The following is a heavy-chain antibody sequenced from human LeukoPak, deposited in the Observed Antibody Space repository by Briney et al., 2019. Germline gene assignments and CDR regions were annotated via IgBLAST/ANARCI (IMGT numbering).Heavy chain of an antibody. V-gene: IGHV1-8*01. CDR2: MNPNSGNT. J-gene: IGHJ4*02. D-gene: IGHD3-9*01. CDR1: GYTFTSYD. CDR3: ARGRGYDILTGDDF. Sequence: ASVKVSCKASGYTFTSYDINWVRQAPGQGLEWMGWMNPNSGNTGYAQKFQGRVTMTRNTSISTAYMELSSLRSEDTAVYYCARGRGYDILTGDDFWGQGTLVTVSS.